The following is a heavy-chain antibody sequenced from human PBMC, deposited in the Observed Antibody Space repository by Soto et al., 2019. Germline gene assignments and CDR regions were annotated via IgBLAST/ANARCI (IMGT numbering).Heavy chain of an antibody. J-gene: IGHJ4*02. V-gene: IGHV3-74*01. CDR2: ISTDGSIT. D-gene: IGHD2-8*01. CDR1: GLFFSSYK. CDR3: ARDTNGLHY. Sequence: PGGTLRLSCAASGLFFSSYKMHWVRQGPGKGLVWVSRISTDGSITDYADSVKGRFTVSRDNAKNTLYLQMNSLRVDDTAVYYCARDTNGLHYWGQGTLVTVSS.